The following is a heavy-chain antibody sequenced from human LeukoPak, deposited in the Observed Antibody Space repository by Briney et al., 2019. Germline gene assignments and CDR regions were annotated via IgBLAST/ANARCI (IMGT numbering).Heavy chain of an antibody. CDR3: ARWGYDSSGYVDY. V-gene: IGHV3-66*01. J-gene: IGHJ4*02. Sequence: PGGSLRLSCAASGFIVSSNYMHWVRQAPGRGLEWVSVIDSGGTTYHADSVKGRFTISRDNARNRLFLQMNSLRAEDTAVYYCARWGYDSSGYVDYWGQGTLVTVSS. CDR1: GFIVSSNY. D-gene: IGHD3-22*01. CDR2: IDSGGTT.